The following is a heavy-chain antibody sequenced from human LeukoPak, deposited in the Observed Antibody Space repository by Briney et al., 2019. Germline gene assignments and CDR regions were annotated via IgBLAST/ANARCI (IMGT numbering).Heavy chain of an antibody. CDR3: ASSPPAVASHYFDY. CDR2: INHSGST. J-gene: IGHJ4*02. CDR1: GGSFSGYY. V-gene: IGHV4-34*01. Sequence: PSETLSLTCAVYGGSFSGYYWSWIRQPPGKGLEWIGEINHSGSTNYNPSLKSRVTISVDTSKNQFSLKLSSVTAADTAVYYCASSPPAVASHYFDYWGQGTLVTVSS.